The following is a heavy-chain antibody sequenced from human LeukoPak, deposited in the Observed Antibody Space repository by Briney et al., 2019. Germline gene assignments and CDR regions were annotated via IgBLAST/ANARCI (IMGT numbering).Heavy chain of an antibody. Sequence: SVKVSCKASGGTFSSNAISWVRQAPGQGLEWMGGIIPIFGTANYAQKFQGRVTITADESTSTAYMELSSLRSEDTAVYYCASGYSSGWYYFDYWGQGTLVTVSS. CDR1: GGTFSSNA. D-gene: IGHD6-19*01. J-gene: IGHJ4*02. CDR2: IIPIFGTA. CDR3: ASGYSSGWYYFDY. V-gene: IGHV1-69*13.